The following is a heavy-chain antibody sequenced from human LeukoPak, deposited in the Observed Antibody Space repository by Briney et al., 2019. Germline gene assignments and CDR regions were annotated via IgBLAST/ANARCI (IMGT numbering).Heavy chain of an antibody. CDR2: IYHSGST. Sequence: PSETLSLTCAVSGGSISSGGYSWSWIRQPPGKGLEWIGYIYHSGSTYYNPSLKSRVTISVDTSKNQFSLKLSSVTAADTAVYYCARRGTYGSGSHYFDYWGQGTLVTVSS. D-gene: IGHD3-10*01. V-gene: IGHV4-30-2*01. CDR3: ARRGTYGSGSHYFDY. CDR1: GGSISSGGYS. J-gene: IGHJ4*02.